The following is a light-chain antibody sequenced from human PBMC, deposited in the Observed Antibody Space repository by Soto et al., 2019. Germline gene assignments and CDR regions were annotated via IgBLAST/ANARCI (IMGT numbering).Light chain of an antibody. J-gene: IGLJ2*01. CDR2: EVT. V-gene: IGLV2-14*01. Sequence: QSALTQPASVTGSPGQSITISCTGTSSDIGGYMYVSWYQQHPGKAPKLMIYEVTNRPSGVSDRFSGSKSGNTASLTISGLLAEDEANYYCSSYTTSTTLMVFGGGTKVTVL. CDR3: SSYTTSTTLMV. CDR1: SSDIGGYMY.